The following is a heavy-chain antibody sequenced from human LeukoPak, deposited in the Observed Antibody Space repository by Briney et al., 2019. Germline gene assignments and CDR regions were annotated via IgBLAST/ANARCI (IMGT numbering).Heavy chain of an antibody. CDR1: GVSINTYY. Sequence: SETLSLTCTVSGVSINTYYWSWIRQPPGKGLEWIGYIYYRGSTNYNPSLKSRVTFSVDTSKNQFSLKLNSVTAADTAVYYCARGGDYGDLRYFDYWGQGTLVTVSS. D-gene: IGHD4-17*01. CDR2: IYYRGST. V-gene: IGHV4-59*01. J-gene: IGHJ4*02. CDR3: ARGGDYGDLRYFDY.